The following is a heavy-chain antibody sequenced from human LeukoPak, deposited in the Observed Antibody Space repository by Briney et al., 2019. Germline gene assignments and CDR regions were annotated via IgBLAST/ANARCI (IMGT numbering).Heavy chain of an antibody. CDR1: GFTFSNYV. Sequence: GGSLRLSCAVSGFTFSNYVMNWVRQAPGKGLEWVSTISGSGGATYYADSVKGRFTISRDNSKNTLYLQMNSLRVEDTAVYYCARRSTSGSYWGDFDYLGQGTLVTVSS. CDR2: ISGSGGAT. V-gene: IGHV3-23*01. CDR3: ARRSTSGSYWGDFDY. D-gene: IGHD1-26*01. J-gene: IGHJ4*02.